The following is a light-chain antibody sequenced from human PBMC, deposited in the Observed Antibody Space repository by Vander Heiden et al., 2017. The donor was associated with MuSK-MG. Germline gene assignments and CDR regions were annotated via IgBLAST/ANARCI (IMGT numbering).Light chain of an antibody. V-gene: IGKV1-39*01. J-gene: IGKJ4*01. Sequence: DIQMTQSPSSLSASVGDRVTITCRASQSISSYLNWYQQKPGKAPKLLIYAASSLQSGVPSRFSGSGSGTDFTLTISRLQPKDFATYYCQQSDSTRNTFGGGSKVVIK. CDR2: AAS. CDR3: QQSDSTRNT. CDR1: QSISSY.